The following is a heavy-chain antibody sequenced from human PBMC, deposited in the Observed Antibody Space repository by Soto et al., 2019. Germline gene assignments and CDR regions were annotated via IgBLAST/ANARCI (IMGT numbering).Heavy chain of an antibody. CDR1: GYTFTSYG. D-gene: IGHD2-21*02. Sequence: ASVKVSCKASGYTFTSYGINWVRQAPGQGLEWMGWISGYNGNTNYAQKFQGRVTMTTDTSTNTAFMEMRSLTSDDTAVYYCARVPPSYLLLFEFYLDVWGQGTTVTVSS. V-gene: IGHV1-18*01. CDR3: ARVPPSYLLLFEFYLDV. CDR2: ISGYNGNT. J-gene: IGHJ6*02.